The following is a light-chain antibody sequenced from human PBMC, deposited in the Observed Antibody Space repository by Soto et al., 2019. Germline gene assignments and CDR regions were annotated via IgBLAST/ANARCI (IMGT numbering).Light chain of an antibody. CDR2: LGS. CDR1: QSLLHSNGYNY. J-gene: IGKJ5*01. CDR3: MQALQTPIT. Sequence: DIVMTQYPLSLPVTPGEPASISCRSSQSLLHSNGYNYLDWYLQKPGQSPQLLIYLGSNRASGVPDRFSGSGSGTDFTLKISRVEAEDVGVYYCMQALQTPITFGQLTLLEIK. V-gene: IGKV2-28*01.